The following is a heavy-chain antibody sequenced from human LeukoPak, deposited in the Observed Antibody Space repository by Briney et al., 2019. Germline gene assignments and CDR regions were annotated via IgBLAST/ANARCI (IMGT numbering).Heavy chain of an antibody. CDR3: ARDRGRGYDFWTNPSDGFDY. Sequence: PGGSLRLSCAASGFTFSSYSMNWVRQAPGKGLEWVSSISSSSSYIYYADSVKGRFTISRDNAKNSLYLQMNSLRAEDTAVYYCARDRGRGYDFWTNPSDGFDYWGQGTLVTVSS. J-gene: IGHJ4*02. CDR2: ISSSSSYI. CDR1: GFTFSSYS. D-gene: IGHD3-3*01. V-gene: IGHV3-21*01.